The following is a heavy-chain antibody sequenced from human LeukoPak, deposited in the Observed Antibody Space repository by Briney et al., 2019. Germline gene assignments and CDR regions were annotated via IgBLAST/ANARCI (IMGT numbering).Heavy chain of an antibody. J-gene: IGHJ4*02. Sequence: PGGSLRLSCTASGFNFNTYTMNWVRQAPGQGLEWVSSIGSFSYYIYYADSVKGRFTISRDNAKKSLYLQMNSLRAEDTAVYYCARDRVNWGFDLWGQGTLVTVSS. CDR1: GFNFNTYT. V-gene: IGHV3-21*01. D-gene: IGHD7-27*01. CDR3: ARDRVNWGFDL. CDR2: IGSFSYYI.